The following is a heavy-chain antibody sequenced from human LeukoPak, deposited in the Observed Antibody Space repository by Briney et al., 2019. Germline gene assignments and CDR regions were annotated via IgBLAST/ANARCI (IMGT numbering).Heavy chain of an antibody. V-gene: IGHV3-7*01. Sequence: GGSLRLSCAASGFTFSSYWMSWVRQARGKGLEWVANIKEDGSEKYYVDSVKGRFAISRDNAKNSLYLQMNSLRAEDTAVYYCADGEGRPLNYWGRGILVTVSS. J-gene: IGHJ4*02. D-gene: IGHD3-3*01. CDR2: IKEDGSEK. CDR1: GFTFSSYW. CDR3: ADGEGRPLNY.